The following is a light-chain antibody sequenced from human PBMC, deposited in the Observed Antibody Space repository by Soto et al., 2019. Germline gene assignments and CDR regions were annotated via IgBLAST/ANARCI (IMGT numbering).Light chain of an antibody. CDR1: QDISSW. CDR2: DAS. Sequence: DIQMTQSPSSVSASVGDRVTITCRASQDISSWLAWYQQKPGKAPKLLIYDASSLQSGVPSRFSGSGSWTDFTLTISSLQPEDFATYYCQQANTFPALTFGGGTKVEIK. J-gene: IGKJ4*01. CDR3: QQANTFPALT. V-gene: IGKV1-12*01.